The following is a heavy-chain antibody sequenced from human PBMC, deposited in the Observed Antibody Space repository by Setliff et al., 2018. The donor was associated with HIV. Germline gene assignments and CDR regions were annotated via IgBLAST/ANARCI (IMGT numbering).Heavy chain of an antibody. J-gene: IGHJ3*02. D-gene: IGHD4-17*01. CDR2: INHSRRT. CDR1: GGSFSGFY. CDR3: ARMGLRWASDAFDI. V-gene: IGHV4-34*01. Sequence: SETLSLTCAVYGGSFSGFYWNWIRQAPGKGLEWIGEINHSRRTKYNPSLKSRVTISVDTSKNQFSLKLSSVTAADTAVYYCARMGLRWASDAFDIWGQGTMVTVSS.